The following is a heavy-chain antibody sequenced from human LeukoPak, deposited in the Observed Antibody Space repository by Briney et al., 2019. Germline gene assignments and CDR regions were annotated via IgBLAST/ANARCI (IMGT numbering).Heavy chain of an antibody. CDR1: GFTFSNYW. V-gene: IGHV3-7*01. Sequence: GGSLRLSCAASGFTFSNYWMTWVRQTPGKGLEWVASIKQDGSENYYVDSVKGRFTISRDNAKNSLYLQMNSLRAEDTAVYYCARDYVQSSYGMDVWGQGTTVTVSS. J-gene: IGHJ6*02. CDR3: ARDYVQSSYGMDV. D-gene: IGHD3-16*01. CDR2: IKQDGSEN.